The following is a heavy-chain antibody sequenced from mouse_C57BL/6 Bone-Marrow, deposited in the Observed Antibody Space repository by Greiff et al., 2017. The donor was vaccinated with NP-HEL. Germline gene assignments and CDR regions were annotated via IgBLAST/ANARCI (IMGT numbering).Heavy chain of an antibody. D-gene: IGHD1-1*01. Sequence: EVQLQQSGAELVRPGASVKLSCTASGFNIKDDYMHWVKQRPEQGLEWIGWIDPENGDTEYASKFQGKATITADTSSNTAYLQLSSLTSEDTAVYYCTTSGTTVVATRYYAMDYWGQGTSVTVSS. CDR2: IDPENGDT. V-gene: IGHV14-4*01. CDR3: TTSGTTVVATRYYAMDY. CDR1: GFNIKDDY. J-gene: IGHJ4*01.